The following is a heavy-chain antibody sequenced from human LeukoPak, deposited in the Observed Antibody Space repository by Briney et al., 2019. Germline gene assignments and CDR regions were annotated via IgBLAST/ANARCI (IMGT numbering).Heavy chain of an antibody. CDR3: AREPSTGAPFDY. J-gene: IGHJ4*02. D-gene: IGHD5/OR15-5a*01. V-gene: IGHV4-30-4*01. CDR1: GGSISSGDYH. CDR2: IYYSGST. Sequence: SETLSLTCTVSGGSISSGDYHWSWIRQPPGKGLEWIGYIYYSGSTYYNPSLKSRVTISVDTSKNQLSLKLSSVTAADTAVYYCAREPSTGAPFDYWGQGTLVTVSS.